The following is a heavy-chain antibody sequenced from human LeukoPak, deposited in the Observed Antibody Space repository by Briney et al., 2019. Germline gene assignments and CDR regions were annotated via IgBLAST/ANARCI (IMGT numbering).Heavy chain of an antibody. Sequence: GGSLRLSCAASGFTFRYHWMHWVRQAPGKGLVWVSGIKPDGSATVYAEAVKGRFTISRDNAQNSLYLQMNSLRAEDTAIYYCVRDRGTYRPIDYWGQGTLVTVSS. V-gene: IGHV3-74*01. D-gene: IGHD1-26*01. CDR2: IKPDGSAT. CDR1: GFTFRYHW. J-gene: IGHJ4*02. CDR3: VRDRGTYRPIDY.